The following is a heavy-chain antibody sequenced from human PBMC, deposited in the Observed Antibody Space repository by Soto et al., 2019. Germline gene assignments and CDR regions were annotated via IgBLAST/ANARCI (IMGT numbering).Heavy chain of an antibody. CDR3: ARRNYGEEGYFFDF. V-gene: IGHV4-4*09. Sequence: SQTLSLTCTVSGGSITGFYWSWIRLPPGKGLEWIGYIYDSGTTTYNAALKSRVSISAETSKNQFSLNLRSVTAADTAIYYCARRNYGEEGYFFDFWGQGVLVTVSS. J-gene: IGHJ4*02. CDR1: GGSITGFY. CDR2: IYDSGTT. D-gene: IGHD4-17*01.